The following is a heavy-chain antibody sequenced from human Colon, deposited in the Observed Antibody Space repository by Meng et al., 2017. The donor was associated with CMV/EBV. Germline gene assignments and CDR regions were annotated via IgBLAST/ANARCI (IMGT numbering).Heavy chain of an antibody. Sequence: QGQLQQWGAGHLNPSATPSPPCAVYGESFSGYYWTWIRHPPGRGLEWIGESYYTGSTNYSPSLKSRVTISLDTSKNQFSLKLNSVTAADTAVYYCARATKSSCWEVLDYWGHGTLVTVSS. CDR2: SYYTGST. CDR1: GESFSGYY. D-gene: IGHD2-2*01. CDR3: ARATKSSCWEVLDY. V-gene: IGHV4-34*01. J-gene: IGHJ4*01.